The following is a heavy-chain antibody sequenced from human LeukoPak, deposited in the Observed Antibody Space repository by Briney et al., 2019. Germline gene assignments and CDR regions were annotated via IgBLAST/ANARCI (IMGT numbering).Heavy chain of an antibody. CDR2: INHSGST. CDR3: ARGFGVADLVH. V-gene: IGHV4-34*01. J-gene: IGHJ4*02. CDR1: GGSFSGYY. D-gene: IGHD3-3*01. Sequence: SSETLSLTCAVYGGSFSGYYWSWIRQPPGKGLEWIGEINHSGSTNYNPSLKSRVTISVDTSKNQFSLKLSSVTAADTAVYYCARGFGVADLVHWGPGTLVTVSS.